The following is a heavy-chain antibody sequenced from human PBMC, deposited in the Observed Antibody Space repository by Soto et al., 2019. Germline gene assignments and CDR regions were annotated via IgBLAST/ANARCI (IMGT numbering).Heavy chain of an antibody. D-gene: IGHD6-13*01. CDR3: ARSGIAAAENYYYGMDV. J-gene: IGHJ6*02. CDR1: GGTFSSYA. CDR2: IIPIFGTA. Sequence: QVQLVQSGAEVKKPGSSVKVSCKASGGTFSSYAISWVRQAPGQGLEWMGGIIPIFGTANYAQKFQGRVTITADESTSTAYMELSSLRSEDTAVDYCARSGIAAAENYYYGMDVWGQGTTVTVSS. V-gene: IGHV1-69*01.